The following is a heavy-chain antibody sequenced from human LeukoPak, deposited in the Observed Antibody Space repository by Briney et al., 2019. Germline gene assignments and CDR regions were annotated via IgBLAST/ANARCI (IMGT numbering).Heavy chain of an antibody. Sequence: SETLSLTRTVSGGSISSYYWSWIRQPAGKGLEWIGRIYTSGSTNYNPSLKSRVTMSVDTSKNQFSLKLSSVTAADTAVYYCARDLGYYDSSGYPLGLDPWGPGTLVTVSS. V-gene: IGHV4-4*07. CDR3: ARDLGYYDSSGYPLGLDP. D-gene: IGHD3-22*01. CDR1: GGSISSYY. CDR2: IYTSGST. J-gene: IGHJ5*02.